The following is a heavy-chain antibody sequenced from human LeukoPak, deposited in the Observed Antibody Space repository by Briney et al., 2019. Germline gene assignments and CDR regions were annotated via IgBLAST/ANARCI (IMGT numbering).Heavy chain of an antibody. Sequence: SETLSLTCAVYGGSFSGYYWSWIRQPPGKGLEWIGEINHSGSTNYNPSLKSRATLSVDTSKNQFSLKLSSVAAADTAVYYCARVLEGSSGQHWYFDLWGRGTLVTVSS. V-gene: IGHV4-34*01. CDR1: GGSFSGYY. CDR3: ARVLEGSSGQHWYFDL. CDR2: INHSGST. J-gene: IGHJ2*01. D-gene: IGHD6-19*01.